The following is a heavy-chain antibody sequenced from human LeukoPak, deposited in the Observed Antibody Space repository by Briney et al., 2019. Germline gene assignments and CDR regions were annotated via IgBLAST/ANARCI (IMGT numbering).Heavy chain of an antibody. J-gene: IGHJ5*02. CDR1: GYTFTSYA. CDR2: INAGNGNT. Sequence: ASVKVSCKASGYTFTSYAMHWVRQAPGQRLEWMGWINAGNGNTKYSQKFQGRVTITRDTSASTAYMELSSLRSEDTAVYYCARDPSGYDYNWFDPWGQGTLVTVSS. D-gene: IGHD5-12*01. CDR3: ARDPSGYDYNWFDP. V-gene: IGHV1-3*01.